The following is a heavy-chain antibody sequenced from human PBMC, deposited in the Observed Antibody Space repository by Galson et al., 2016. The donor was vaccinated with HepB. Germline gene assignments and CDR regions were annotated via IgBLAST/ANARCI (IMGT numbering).Heavy chain of an antibody. CDR3: GRGPIAAATDTGIDY. Sequence: SVKVSCKASGGNVNNYTIIWVRQAPGQGFEWMGRIVPKFGVTKYAQNFQGRVTITVDTPTTTVFMELSSLRSQDTAIYYCGRGPIAAATDTGIDYWGQGTLVTVSS. J-gene: IGHJ4*02. V-gene: IGHV1-69*02. CDR1: GGNVNNYT. D-gene: IGHD6-13*01. CDR2: IVPKFGVT.